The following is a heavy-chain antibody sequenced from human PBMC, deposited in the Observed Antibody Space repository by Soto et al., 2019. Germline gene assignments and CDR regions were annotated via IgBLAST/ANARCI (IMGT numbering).Heavy chain of an antibody. V-gene: IGHV1-69*13. J-gene: IGHJ4*02. D-gene: IGHD3-16*01. CDR3: ARGGGPYVWFNEF. CDR2: IIPVFGTT. CDR1: GVLFSSFA. Sequence: ASVKVSCKDSGVLFSSFAISWVRQAPGQGLEWMGGIIPVFGTTNYAQKFQGRVTITADESTSTAYMELSSLTSDDTAMYYCARGGGPYVWFNEFWGQGTQVTVSS.